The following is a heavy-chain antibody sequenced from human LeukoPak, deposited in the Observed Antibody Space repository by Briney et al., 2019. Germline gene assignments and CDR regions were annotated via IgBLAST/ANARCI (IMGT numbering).Heavy chain of an antibody. Sequence: HSGGSLRLSCTASRFTFGDYTMSWVRQAPGKGLEWVGFIRSKAYGRTTEYAASVKGRFTISRDDSKSIAYLQMNSLKSEDTAVYYCTRPHDYWGQGTLVTVSS. J-gene: IGHJ4*02. CDR3: TRPHDY. V-gene: IGHV3-49*04. CDR2: IRSKAYGRTT. CDR1: RFTFGDYT.